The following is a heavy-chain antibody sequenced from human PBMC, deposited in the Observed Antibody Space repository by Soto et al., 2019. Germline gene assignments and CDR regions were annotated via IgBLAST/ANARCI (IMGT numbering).Heavy chain of an antibody. CDR2: IVPIVDTS. D-gene: IGHD3-9*01. CDR3: AREDYYDILTGYPQRHNWFDP. V-gene: IGHV1-69*13. J-gene: IGHJ5*02. CDR1: GGTFSSYA. Sequence: ASVKVSCKTSGGTFSSYAISWVRQAPGQGLEWMGGIVPIVDTSTYAQKFQGRVTITADESTSTAYMELSSLRSEDTAVYYCAREDYYDILTGYPQRHNWFDPWGQGTLVTSPQ.